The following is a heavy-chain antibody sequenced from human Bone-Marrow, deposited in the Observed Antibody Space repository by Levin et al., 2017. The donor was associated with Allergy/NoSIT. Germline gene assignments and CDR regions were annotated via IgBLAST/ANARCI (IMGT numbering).Heavy chain of an antibody. Sequence: ASVKVSCSASGFTFSSYAMHWVRQAPGKGLEYVSAISSNGGSTYYADSVKGRFTISRDNSKNTLYLQMSSLRAEDTAVYYCVKRYCSSTSCYAEDYWGQGTLVTVSS. CDR1: GFTFSSYA. D-gene: IGHD2-2*01. CDR3: VKRYCSSTSCYAEDY. V-gene: IGHV3-64D*06. J-gene: IGHJ4*02. CDR2: ISSNGGST.